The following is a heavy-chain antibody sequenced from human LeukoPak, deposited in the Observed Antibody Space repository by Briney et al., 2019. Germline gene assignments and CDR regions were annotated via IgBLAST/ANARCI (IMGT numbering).Heavy chain of an antibody. V-gene: IGHV3-23*01. D-gene: IGHD5-24*01. CDR1: GFAFSSYA. CDR2: LTDSGGTT. J-gene: IGHJ3*02. CDR3: AKKRDAFDI. Sequence: GGSLRLSCVASGFAFSSYAMGWGRQAPGKRPEWVSSLTDSGGTTYYVDSVKGRFTISRDNSKNTLYLHMNSLRAEDTAMYYCAKKRDAFDIWGQGTVVAVSS.